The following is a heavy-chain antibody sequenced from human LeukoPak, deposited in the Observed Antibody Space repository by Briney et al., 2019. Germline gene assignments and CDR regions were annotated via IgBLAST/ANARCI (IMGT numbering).Heavy chain of an antibody. D-gene: IGHD1-14*01. V-gene: IGHV3-30*04. Sequence: GGSLRLSCAASGFTFSSYAMHWVRQAPGKGLEWVAVISYDGSIEAYADSVRGRFTVSRDKSKNTLYLQMNSLRVEDTAVYFCARGSSPGGWLDPWGQGTLVTVSS. CDR2: ISYDGSIE. CDR1: GFTFSSYA. J-gene: IGHJ5*02. CDR3: ARGSSPGGWLDP.